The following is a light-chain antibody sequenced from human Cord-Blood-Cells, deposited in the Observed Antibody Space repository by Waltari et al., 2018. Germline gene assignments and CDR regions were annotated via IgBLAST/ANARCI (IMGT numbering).Light chain of an antibody. J-gene: IGKJ1*01. CDR3: QQYNNWPPWT. CDR2: GAS. V-gene: IGKV3-15*01. CDR1: QSGSSN. Sequence: ELVMSQSPATLSVSPRERATLSCRASQSGSSNFAWYQQKPGQAPRLLIYGASTRATGIPARFSGSGSGTEFTLTISSLQSEDFGVYYCQQYNNWPPWTFGQGTKVEIK.